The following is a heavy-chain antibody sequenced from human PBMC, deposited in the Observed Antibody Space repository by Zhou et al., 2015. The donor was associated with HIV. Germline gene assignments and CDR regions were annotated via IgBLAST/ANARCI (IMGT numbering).Heavy chain of an antibody. CDR1: GFTFSSYG. CDR3: ARVAPKYSSPPVPPGFGSYKA. Sequence: QVQLVESGGGVVQPGRSLRLSCAASGFTFSSYGMHWVRQAPGKGLEWVAVISYDGSNKYYADSVKGRFTISRDNSKNTLYLQMNSLRAEDTAVYYCARVAPKYSSPPVPPGFGSYKAWGQGTLVTVSS. D-gene: IGHD6-6*01. CDR2: ISYDGSNK. J-gene: IGHJ5*02. V-gene: IGHV3-30*19.